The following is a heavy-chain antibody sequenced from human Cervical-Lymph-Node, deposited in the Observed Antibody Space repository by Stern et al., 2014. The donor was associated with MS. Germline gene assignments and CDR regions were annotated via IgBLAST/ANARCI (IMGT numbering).Heavy chain of an antibody. Sequence: VQLVESGAEVKSPGSSVKISCKASGGSLSSNPVSWVRQAPGQGLEWMGGIIPIFDSPNYSQKFRGRLTIIADKSTSTTYMELSSLRSEDTAIYYCARDGILQTVDAFDLWGQGTMVTVSS. J-gene: IGHJ3*01. CDR2: IIPIFDSP. CDR1: GGSLSSNP. V-gene: IGHV1-69*06. D-gene: IGHD2-21*01. CDR3: ARDGILQTVDAFDL.